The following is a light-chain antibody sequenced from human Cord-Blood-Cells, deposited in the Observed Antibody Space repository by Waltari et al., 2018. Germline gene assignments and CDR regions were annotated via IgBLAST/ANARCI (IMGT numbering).Light chain of an antibody. CDR2: RNN. J-gene: IGLJ3*02. CDR3: AAWDDSLSGSWV. Sequence: QSVLTQPPSASGTPGQRVTIPCSGSSSNIGSNYVYWYQQLPGTAPKLLIYRNNQLPAGVPDRFSGSKSGTSASLAISGLRSEDEADYYCAAWDDSLSGSWVFDGGTKLTVL. V-gene: IGLV1-47*01. CDR1: SSNIGSNY.